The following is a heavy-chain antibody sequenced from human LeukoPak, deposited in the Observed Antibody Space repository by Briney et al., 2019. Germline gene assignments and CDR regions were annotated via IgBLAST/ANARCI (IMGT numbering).Heavy chain of an antibody. Sequence: GGSLRLSCAASGFTFSSYAMSWVRQAPGKGLEWVSAISGSGGSTYYADSVKGRFTISRDNSKNTLYLQMNSLRAEDTAVYYCAKDYGRTYSLYYFDYWGQGTLVTVSS. CDR2: ISGSGGST. J-gene: IGHJ4*02. CDR3: AKDYGRTYSLYYFDY. CDR1: GFTFSSYA. D-gene: IGHD2-21*01. V-gene: IGHV3-23*01.